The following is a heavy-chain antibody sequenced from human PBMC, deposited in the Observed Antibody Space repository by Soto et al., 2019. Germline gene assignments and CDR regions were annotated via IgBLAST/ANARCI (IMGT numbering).Heavy chain of an antibody. D-gene: IGHD2-15*01. V-gene: IGHV1-46*03. J-gene: IGHJ4*02. CDR2: INPSGGST. CDR1: GYTFTSYY. Sequence: QVQLVQSGAEVKKPGASVKVSCKASGYTFTSYYMHWVRQAPGQGLEWMGIINPSGGSTSYAQKFQGRVTRTRDTSTSPAYMELSSLSSEDTAVYYCDRVYCSGGSCYSIDYWGQGTLVTVSS. CDR3: DRVYCSGGSCYSIDY.